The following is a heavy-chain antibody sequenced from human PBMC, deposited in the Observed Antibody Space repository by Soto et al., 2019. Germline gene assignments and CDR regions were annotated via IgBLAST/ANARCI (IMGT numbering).Heavy chain of an antibody. J-gene: IGHJ4*02. CDR3: ASSLRQNYFDY. Sequence: ASVKVSCKASGYTFTGYGISWVRQAPGQGLEWMGWISAYNGNTNYAQKFQGRVTMTTDTSTSTAYMELRGLRSDDTAVYYCASSLRQNYFDYWGQGTLVTVSS. V-gene: IGHV1-18*01. CDR2: ISAYNGNT. D-gene: IGHD4-17*01. CDR1: GYTFTGYG.